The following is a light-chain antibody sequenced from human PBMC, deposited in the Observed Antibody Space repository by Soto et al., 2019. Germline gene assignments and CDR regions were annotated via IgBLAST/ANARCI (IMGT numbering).Light chain of an antibody. CDR3: LLYYCGAQSVV. J-gene: IGLJ2*01. V-gene: IGLV7-43*01. CDR2: STS. Sequence: QAVVTQEPSLTVSPGGTVTLTCASSTGAVTSGYYPNWFQQTPGQAPRALIYSTSNTPSWTPARFSGSLLGGNAALTLSGVQPEDEAEYYCLLYYCGAQSVVFGGGTKLTVL. CDR1: TGAVTSGYY.